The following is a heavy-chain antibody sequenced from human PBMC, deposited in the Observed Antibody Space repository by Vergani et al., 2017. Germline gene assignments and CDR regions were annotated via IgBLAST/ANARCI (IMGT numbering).Heavy chain of an antibody. CDR3: VKDNDYDADSPFDL. CDR1: GFTFQAFA. Sequence: EVQLVESGGGLVKPGGSLRLSCAASGFTFQAFAFHWVRQVSGRGLEWVSGIDRNYGVKNGNSFEGRFSISRDNAKKAVFLQMNNLRHEDTALYFCVKDNDYDADSPFDLWGRGTLVTVSS. J-gene: IGHJ2*01. V-gene: IGHV3-9*01. CDR2: IDRNYGVK. D-gene: IGHD3-16*01.